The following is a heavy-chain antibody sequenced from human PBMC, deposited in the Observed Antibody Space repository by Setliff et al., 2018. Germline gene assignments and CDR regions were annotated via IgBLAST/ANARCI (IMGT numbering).Heavy chain of an antibody. V-gene: IGHV4-59*04. CDR2: IYYSGST. D-gene: IGHD3-10*01. J-gene: IGHJ6*03. CDR1: GGSISSYY. CDR3: ARHKSNGSGSYPSLYMDV. Sequence: PSETLSLTCSVSGGSISSYYWSWIRQPPGKGLEWVATIYYSGSTYSNPSLKSRLIISVDAPDNQFSVKLSSVTAADTAVYYCARHKSNGSGSYPSLYMDVWGKGIKVTVSS.